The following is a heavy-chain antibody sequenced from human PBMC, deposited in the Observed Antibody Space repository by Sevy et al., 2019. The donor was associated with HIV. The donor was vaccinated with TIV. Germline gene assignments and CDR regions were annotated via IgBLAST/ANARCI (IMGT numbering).Heavy chain of an antibody. V-gene: IGHV3-30-3*01. CDR1: GFTFSSYA. Sequence: GGSLRLSCAASGFTFSSYAMHWVRQAPGKGLEWVAVISYDGSNKYYADSGKGRFTISRDNSKNTQYLQMNSLRAEDTAVYYCARDPRCSGGSCYPNGAFDIWGQGTMVTVSS. J-gene: IGHJ3*02. D-gene: IGHD2-15*01. CDR3: ARDPRCSGGSCYPNGAFDI. CDR2: ISYDGSNK.